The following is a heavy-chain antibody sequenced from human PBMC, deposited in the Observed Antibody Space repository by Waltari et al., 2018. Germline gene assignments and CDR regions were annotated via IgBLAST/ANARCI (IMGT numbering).Heavy chain of an antibody. J-gene: IGHJ4*02. CDR1: GGSISSYY. V-gene: IGHV4-59*01. Sequence: QVQLQESGPGLVKPSETLSLTCTVSGGSISSYYWSWIRQPPGKGLEWIGYIYYSGSTNYNPSLKSRVTISVDTSKNQFSLKLSSLRSEDTAVYYCARDLSIAAAGQFDYWGQGTLVTVSS. D-gene: IGHD6-13*01. CDR2: IYYSGST. CDR3: ARDLSIAAAGQFDY.